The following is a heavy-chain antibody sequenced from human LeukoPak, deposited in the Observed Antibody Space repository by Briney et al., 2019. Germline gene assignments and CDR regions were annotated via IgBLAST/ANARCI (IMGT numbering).Heavy chain of an antibody. Sequence: QSGGSLRLSCAASGFSFSSYSMNWVRQAPGKGLEWVSYISSSGSTRYYADSVKGRFTISRDNAKNSLYLQMNSLRAEDTAVYYCARVSSGYCFDYWAREPWSPSPQ. D-gene: IGHD3-22*01. CDR3: ARVSSGYCFDY. V-gene: IGHV3-48*01. CDR2: ISSSGSTR. CDR1: GFSFSSYS. J-gene: IGHJ4*02.